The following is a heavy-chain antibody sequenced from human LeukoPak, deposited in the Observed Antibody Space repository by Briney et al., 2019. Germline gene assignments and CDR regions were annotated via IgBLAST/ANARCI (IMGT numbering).Heavy chain of an antibody. D-gene: IGHD3-22*01. Sequence: GGSLRLSCAASGFTVRSNYMSWVRQAPGKGLEWVSIIYSDGNTYYAASVKGRFTISRDNSKNTMYLQMNSMRAEDTAVYYCARSTQDSSGYYSSYFDYWGQGTLVTVSS. CDR2: IYSDGNT. CDR3: ARSTQDSSGYYSSYFDY. J-gene: IGHJ4*02. CDR1: GFTVRSNY. V-gene: IGHV3-53*01.